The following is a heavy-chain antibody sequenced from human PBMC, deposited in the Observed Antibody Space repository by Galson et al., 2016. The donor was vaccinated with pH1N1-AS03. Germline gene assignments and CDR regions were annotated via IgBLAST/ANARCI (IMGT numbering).Heavy chain of an antibody. J-gene: IGHJ4*02. CDR2: IYHTGTS. D-gene: IGHD2-15*01. V-gene: IGHV4-38-2*01. CDR3: VRGGREIRSDAIFPGGADS. Sequence: ETLSLTCSVSGYYITTGHHWGWIRQPPGKGLEWIGSIYHTGTSHYNPSVKSRVIISVDTSKNQFSLKLSSVSAADTAVYYCVRGGREIRSDAIFPGGADSWGRGTLVSVSS. CDR1: GYYITTGHH.